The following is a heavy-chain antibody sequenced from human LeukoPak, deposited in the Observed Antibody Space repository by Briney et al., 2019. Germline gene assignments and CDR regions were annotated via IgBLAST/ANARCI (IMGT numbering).Heavy chain of an antibody. CDR1: GGSISSYY. CDR2: IYYSGST. CDR3: ARGGRASGYCSGGSCYSGVYYYYYMDV. V-gene: IGHV4-59*01. Sequence: PSETLSLTCTVSGGSISSYYWSWIRQPPGKGLEWIGYIYYSGSTNYNPSLKSRVTISVDTSKNQFSLKLSSVTAADTAVYYCARGGRASGYCSGGSCYSGVYYYYYMDVWGKGTTVTVSS. D-gene: IGHD2-15*01. J-gene: IGHJ6*03.